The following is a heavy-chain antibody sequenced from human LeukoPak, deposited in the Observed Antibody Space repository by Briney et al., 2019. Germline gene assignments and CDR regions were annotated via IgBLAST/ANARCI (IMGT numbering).Heavy chain of an antibody. D-gene: IGHD5-12*01. V-gene: IGHV4-59*12. CDR2: IYYSGST. CDR1: GGSISSYY. Sequence: KPSETLSLTCTVSGGSISSYYWSWIRQPPGKGLEWIGYIYYSGSTNYNPSLKSRVTISVDTSKNQFSLKLSSVTAADTAVYYCARRGIMSGYEYFDYWGQGTLVTVSS. J-gene: IGHJ4*02. CDR3: ARRGIMSGYEYFDY.